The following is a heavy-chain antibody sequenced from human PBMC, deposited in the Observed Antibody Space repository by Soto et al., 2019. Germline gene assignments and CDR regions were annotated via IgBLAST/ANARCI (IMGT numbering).Heavy chain of an antibody. CDR1: GGSITNYY. V-gene: IGHV4-4*07. CDR3: ARDDYKDGGNNWFDP. J-gene: IGHJ5*02. Sequence: SATLSITCTVSGGSITNYYWSWIRQPAGKGLEWIGRMYTKERTNYNLSFKSRVTMSVDTSKNQFSLKLNAVTAADTAVYYCARDDYKDGGNNWFDPWGQGTLVTVSS. CDR2: MYTKERT. D-gene: IGHD3-16*01.